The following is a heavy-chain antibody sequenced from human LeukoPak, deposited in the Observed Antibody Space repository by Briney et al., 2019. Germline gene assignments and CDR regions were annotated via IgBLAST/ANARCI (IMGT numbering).Heavy chain of an antibody. V-gene: IGHV3-74*01. CDR2: INSVGSNT. CDR3: ARGRATTVSFYYYYYMDV. CDR1: GFTLSSYW. J-gene: IGHJ6*03. D-gene: IGHD4-11*01. Sequence: GGSLRLSCAASGFTLSSYWMHWVRRVPGTGLVWVSSINSVGSNTNYADSVKGRFTISRDNAKNTVYLQINSLRAEDTAVYYCARGRATTVSFYYYYYMDVWGKGTTVTAS.